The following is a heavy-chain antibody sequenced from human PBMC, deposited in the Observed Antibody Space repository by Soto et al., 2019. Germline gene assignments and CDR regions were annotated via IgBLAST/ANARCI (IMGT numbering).Heavy chain of an antibody. CDR1: GDSISSGGYS. Sequence: SETLSLTCTVSGDSISSGGYSWSWIRQPPGKGLEWIGYIYHSGSTYYNPSLKSRVTISVDRSKNQFSLKLSSVTAADTAVYYCARASTTVTTLDYWGQGTLVTVSS. CDR3: ARASTTVTTLDY. V-gene: IGHV4-30-2*01. J-gene: IGHJ4*02. D-gene: IGHD4-17*01. CDR2: IYHSGST.